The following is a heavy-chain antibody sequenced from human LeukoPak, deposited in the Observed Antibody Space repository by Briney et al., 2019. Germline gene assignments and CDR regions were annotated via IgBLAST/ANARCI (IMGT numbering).Heavy chain of an antibody. J-gene: IGHJ4*02. CDR1: GVTFDDYA. D-gene: IGHD6-19*01. CDR3: AKDSVAVTGTGNIDY. CDR2: IRWDGGSS. V-gene: IGHV3-43D*03. Sequence: GGSLRLSCAASGVTFDDYARHWVRQAPGKGLEWVSLIRWDGGSSYYADSVKGRFTISRDNSKNSLYLQMNSLRAEDTALYYCAKDSVAVTGTGNIDYWGQGTLVTVSS.